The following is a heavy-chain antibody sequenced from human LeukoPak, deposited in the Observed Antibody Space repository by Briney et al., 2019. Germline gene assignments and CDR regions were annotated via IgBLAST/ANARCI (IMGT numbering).Heavy chain of an antibody. J-gene: IGHJ6*02. Sequence: SVKVSCKASGGTFSRYAISWVRQAPGQGLEWMGGISPIFGTVNYAQKFQGRVTITADESTSTAYMEVSSLRSEDTAVYYCARVGYCSSTSCYFPAYYYYYGMDVWGQGTTVTVSS. CDR1: GGTFSRYA. V-gene: IGHV1-69*13. CDR2: ISPIFGTV. D-gene: IGHD2-2*03. CDR3: ARVGYCSSTSCYFPAYYYYYGMDV.